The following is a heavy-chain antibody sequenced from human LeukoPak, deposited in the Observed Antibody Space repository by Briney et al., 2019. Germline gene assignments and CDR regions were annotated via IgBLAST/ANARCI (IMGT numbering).Heavy chain of an antibody. Sequence: SETLSLTCSVSNGSMTNFFWSWNRRPPGKGLEWIGDIHSSGYTKSNPSLEGRVTISLDTSKNQVSLLLTSVTAADTAVYHCARRAAVPAQIDVDLYPYYMDVWGKGTTVTVSS. D-gene: IGHD2-2*01. CDR2: IHSSGYT. CDR3: ARRAAVPAQIDVDLYPYYMDV. J-gene: IGHJ6*03. CDR1: NGSMTNFF. V-gene: IGHV4-4*08.